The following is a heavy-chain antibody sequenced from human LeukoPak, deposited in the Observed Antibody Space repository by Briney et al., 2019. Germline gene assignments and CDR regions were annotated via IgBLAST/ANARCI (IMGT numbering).Heavy chain of an antibody. D-gene: IGHD2-2*01. Sequence: GGSLRLSCAASGFTFSSYAMSWVRQAPGKALEWVSAISGSGGSTYYADSVKGRFTISRDNSKNTLYLQMNSLRAEDTAVYYCANRYCSSTSCGDYWGQGTLVTVSS. J-gene: IGHJ4*02. V-gene: IGHV3-23*01. CDR2: ISGSGGST. CDR3: ANRYCSSTSCGDY. CDR1: GFTFSSYA.